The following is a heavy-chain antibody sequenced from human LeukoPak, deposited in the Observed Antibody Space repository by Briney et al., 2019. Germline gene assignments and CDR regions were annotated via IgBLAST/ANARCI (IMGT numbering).Heavy chain of an antibody. V-gene: IGHV7-4-1*02. J-gene: IGHJ3*02. CDR3: ARDLGTMVRGAPDAFDI. Sequence: ASVKVSCKASGYIFTTYAINWVRQAPGQGLEWMGWINTNTGNPTYAQGFTGRFVFSLDTSVSTAYLQISSLKAEDTAVYYCARDLGTMVRGAPDAFDIWGQGTMVTVSS. CDR1: GYIFTTYA. CDR2: INTNTGNP. D-gene: IGHD3-10*01.